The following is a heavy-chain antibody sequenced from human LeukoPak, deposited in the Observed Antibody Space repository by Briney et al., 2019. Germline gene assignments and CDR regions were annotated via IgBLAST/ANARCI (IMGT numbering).Heavy chain of an antibody. J-gene: IGHJ4*02. V-gene: IGHV4-39*01. Sequence: SETLSLTCTVSGGSISSCSYYWGWIRQPPGKGLEWIGSIYYSGSTYYNPSLKSRVTISVDTSKNQFSLKLSSVTAADTAVYYCARQPYYYDSRGYWFDYWGQGTLVTVSS. CDR3: ARQPYYYDSRGYWFDY. CDR2: IYYSGST. CDR1: GGSISSCSYY. D-gene: IGHD3-22*01.